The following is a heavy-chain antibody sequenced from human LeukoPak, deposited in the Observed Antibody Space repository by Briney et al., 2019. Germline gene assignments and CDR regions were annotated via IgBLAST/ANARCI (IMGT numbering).Heavy chain of an antibody. V-gene: IGHV1-69*13. D-gene: IGHD6-13*01. CDR1: GGTFISYA. J-gene: IGHJ4*02. CDR2: IIPIFGTA. Sequence: SVKVSCKASGGTFISYAISWVRQAPGQGLEWMGGIIPIFGTANYAQKFQGRVTITADESTSTAYMELSSLRSEDTAVYYCARQGLSWYYFDYWGQGTLVTVSS. CDR3: ARQGLSWYYFDY.